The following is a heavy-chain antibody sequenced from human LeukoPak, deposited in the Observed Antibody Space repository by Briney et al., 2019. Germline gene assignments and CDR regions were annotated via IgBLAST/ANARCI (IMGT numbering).Heavy chain of an antibody. CDR1: GFTFSGSA. D-gene: IGHD6-19*01. Sequence: PGGSLRLSCAASGFTFSGSAMHWVRQASAKGLEWVGLIRRTTNNYATAYAASVRGRFTISRDDSKDTAYLQMNSLKTEDTAVYYCSGGSGWYSPDYWGQGTLVTVSS. CDR3: SGGSGWYSPDY. CDR2: IRRTTNNYAT. V-gene: IGHV3-73*01. J-gene: IGHJ4*02.